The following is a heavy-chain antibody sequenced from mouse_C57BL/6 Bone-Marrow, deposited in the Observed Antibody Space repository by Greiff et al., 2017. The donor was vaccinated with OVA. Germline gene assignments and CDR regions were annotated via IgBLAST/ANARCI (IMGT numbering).Heavy chain of an antibody. CDR3: ARQITAVGADRDPYWYFDV. J-gene: IGHJ1*03. CDR2: IYPGSGST. D-gene: IGHD1-1*01. CDR1: GYTFTSYW. Sequence: QVQLQQPGAELVKPGASVKMSCKASGYTFTSYWITWVKQRPGQGLEWIGDIYPGSGSTNYNEKFKSKATLTVDTSSSTAYMQVSSLTSEVSAVYYCARQITAVGADRDPYWYFDVWGTGTTVNVSS. V-gene: IGHV1-55*01.